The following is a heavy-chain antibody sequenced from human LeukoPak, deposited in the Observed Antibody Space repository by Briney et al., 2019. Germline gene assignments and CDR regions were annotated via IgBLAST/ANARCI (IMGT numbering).Heavy chain of an antibody. D-gene: IGHD6-13*01. CDR1: GGSISTYY. V-gene: IGHV4-59*01. CDR2: IYYSGST. J-gene: IGHJ3*02. CDR3: ARVLLAAADAFDI. Sequence: PSETLSLTCTVSGGSISTYYGNWIRQAPGKGLEWIGYIYYSGSTNYNPSLKSRVTMSVDTSRNQFSLKLSSVTAADTAVYYCARVLLAAADAFDIWGQGTMVTVSS.